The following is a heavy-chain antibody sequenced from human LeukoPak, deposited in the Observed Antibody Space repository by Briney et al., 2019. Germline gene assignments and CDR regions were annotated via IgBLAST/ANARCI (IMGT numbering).Heavy chain of an antibody. CDR1: GFSFSNAW. V-gene: IGHV3-15*01. Sequence: PGGSLRLSCATSGFSFSNAWMSWVRQAPGKGMEWVGRIKSKSDGGTTEYIAPVEGRFTISRDDSKNTLYLQMNSLKTEDTAVYYCSTLMVRGVRGGQGTLVTVSS. D-gene: IGHD3-10*01. CDR2: IKSKSDGGTT. J-gene: IGHJ4*02. CDR3: STLMVRGVR.